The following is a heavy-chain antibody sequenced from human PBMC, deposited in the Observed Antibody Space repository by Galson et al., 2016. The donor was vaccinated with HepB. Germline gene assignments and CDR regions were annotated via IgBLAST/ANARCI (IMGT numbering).Heavy chain of an antibody. V-gene: IGHV1-8*01. J-gene: IGHJ6*02. CDR2: MNPYSGGI. CDR1: GYTVFSAD. CDR3: AKGIFHYTMDV. Sequence: SVKVSCKVSGYTVFSADINWVRQATGQGLEWMGWMNPYSGGIGFAEESQGRLSMSWNTSTSTAYMELSSLRSDDTAVYYCAKGIFHYTMDVWGQGTTVTVSS.